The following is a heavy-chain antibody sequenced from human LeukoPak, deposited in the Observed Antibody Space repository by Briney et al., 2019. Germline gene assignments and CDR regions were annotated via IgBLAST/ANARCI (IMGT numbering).Heavy chain of an antibody. CDR1: GGTFSSYA. CDR2: IIPIFGTA. D-gene: IGHD5-18*01. Sequence: ASVKVSCKASGGTFSSYATSWVRQAPGQGLEWMGGIIPIFGTANYAQKFQGRVTITADKSTSTAYMELSSLRSEDTAVYYCAILSGYSYGYMGYWGQGTLVTVSP. CDR3: AILSGYSYGYMGY. V-gene: IGHV1-69*06. J-gene: IGHJ4*02.